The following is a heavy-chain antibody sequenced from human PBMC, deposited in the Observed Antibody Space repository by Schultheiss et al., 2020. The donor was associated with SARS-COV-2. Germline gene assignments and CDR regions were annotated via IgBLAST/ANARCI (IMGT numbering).Heavy chain of an antibody. J-gene: IGHJ6*03. CDR3: ARGLGYCSSTSCYTGGYYYYMDV. Sequence: SETLSLTCTVSGGSISSYYWSWIRQPPGKGLEWIGSIYYSGSTYYNPSLKSRVTMSLDTSKNHFSLRLSSVTAADTAVYYCARGLGYCSSTSCYTGGYYYYMDVWGKGTTVTVSS. V-gene: IGHV4-59*04. D-gene: IGHD2-2*02. CDR1: GGSISSYY. CDR2: IYYSGST.